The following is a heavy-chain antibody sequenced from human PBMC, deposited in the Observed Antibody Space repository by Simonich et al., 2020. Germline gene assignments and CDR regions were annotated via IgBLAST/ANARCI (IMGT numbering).Heavy chain of an antibody. D-gene: IGHD6-19*01. CDR2: ISSSSSYI. V-gene: IGHV3-21*01. CDR3: ARWIAVAGTGAYGMDV. Sequence: EVQLVESGGGLVKPGGSLRLSCAASGFTFSSYRMNWVRQAPGKGLEWVSSISSSSSYIYYADSVNGRFTIARDNAKNSLYLQMNSLRAEDTAVYYCARWIAVAGTGAYGMDVWGQGTTVTVSS. CDR1: GFTFSSYR. J-gene: IGHJ6*02.